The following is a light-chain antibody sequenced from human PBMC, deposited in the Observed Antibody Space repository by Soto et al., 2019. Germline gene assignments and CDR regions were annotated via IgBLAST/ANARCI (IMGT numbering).Light chain of an antibody. V-gene: IGKV1-39*01. CDR1: QAISNY. CDR3: QQVHATPFT. J-gene: IGKJ5*01. CDR2: GAK. Sequence: DIQMTQSPSFLSASVGDRVTITCRASQAISNYLNWYQQRPGKAHNLLIFGAKTLQSGVPSRFSGSVYGTDCQLTITTLQPEDVGIYYCQQVHATPFTFGHGTRLDI.